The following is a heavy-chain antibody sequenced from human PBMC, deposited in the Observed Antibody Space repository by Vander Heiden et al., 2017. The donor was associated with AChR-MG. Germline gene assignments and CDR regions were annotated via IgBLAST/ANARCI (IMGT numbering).Heavy chain of an antibody. D-gene: IGHD3-10*01. Sequence: QITVKEAGPTLVKPTETLTLTCIFSGFSFSTPGVGVGWFRQPPGKALEWLALIYWDDDKVYSPSLKTRLTMTRDTSKNQVVLTMANVDPADTATYYCAHRRRAIRDRNYFVPWGQGILVTVSS. CDR3: AHRRRAIRDRNYFVP. CDR1: GFSFSTPGVG. J-gene: IGHJ5*02. V-gene: IGHV2-5*02. CDR2: IYWDDDK.